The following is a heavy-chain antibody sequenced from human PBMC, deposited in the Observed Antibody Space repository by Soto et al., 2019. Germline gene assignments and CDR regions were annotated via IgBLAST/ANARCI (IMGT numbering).Heavy chain of an antibody. CDR2: ISYDGSNK. D-gene: IGHD3-3*02. J-gene: IGHJ4*02. CDR1: GFTFSSYA. V-gene: IGHV3-30-3*01. CDR3: AREGTFLEWRPGYFDY. Sequence: QVQLVESGGGVVQPGRSLRLSCAASGFTFSSYAMHWVRQAPGKGLEWVAVISYDGSNKYYADSVKGRFTISRDNSKNTLYLQMNSLRAEDTAVYYCAREGTFLEWRPGYFDYWGQGTLVTVSS.